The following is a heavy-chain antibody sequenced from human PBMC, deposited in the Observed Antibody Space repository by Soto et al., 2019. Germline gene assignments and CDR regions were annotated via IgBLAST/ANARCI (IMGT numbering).Heavy chain of an antibody. CDR2: IYYSGST. Sequence: PSETLSLTCTVSGGSISSYYWSWIRQPPGKGLEWIGYIYYSGSTNYNPSLKSRVTISVDTSKNQFSLKLSSVTAADTAVYYCARQEASSSWYGSLGFDYWGQGTLVTVSS. J-gene: IGHJ4*02. V-gene: IGHV4-59*08. D-gene: IGHD6-13*01. CDR1: GGSISSYY. CDR3: ARQEASSSWYGSLGFDY.